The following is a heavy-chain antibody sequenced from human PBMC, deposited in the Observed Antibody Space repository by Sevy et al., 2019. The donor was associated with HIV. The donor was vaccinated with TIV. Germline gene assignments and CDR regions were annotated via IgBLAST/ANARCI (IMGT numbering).Heavy chain of an antibody. CDR2: IYYSGST. J-gene: IGHJ3*02. CDR3: ARHVGEYNWNYDAFDI. Sequence: SETLSLTCTVSGGSISSYYGSWIRQPPGKGLEWIGYIYYSGSTTYNPSLKSRVTISVDTFKNQFSLKLSSVTAADTAVYYCARHVGEYNWNYDAFDIWGQGTMVTVSS. V-gene: IGHV4-59*08. CDR1: GGSISSYY. D-gene: IGHD1-7*01.